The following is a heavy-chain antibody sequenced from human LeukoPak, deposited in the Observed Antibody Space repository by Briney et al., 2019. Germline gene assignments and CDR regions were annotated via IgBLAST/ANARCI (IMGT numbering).Heavy chain of an antibody. D-gene: IGHD3-10*01. CDR1: GFPFSYYG. J-gene: IGHJ1*01. V-gene: IGHV3-30*02. Sequence: PGGSLRLSCAASGFPFSYYGMHWVRQAPGKGLEWVALIRYDGNDKFYAKSVKGRFTISKDTSRNTLYLQMNSLRIEDTAVYYCVKDLMRDRWFGESWGQGTLVTVSS. CDR3: VKDLMRDRWFGES. CDR2: IRYDGNDK.